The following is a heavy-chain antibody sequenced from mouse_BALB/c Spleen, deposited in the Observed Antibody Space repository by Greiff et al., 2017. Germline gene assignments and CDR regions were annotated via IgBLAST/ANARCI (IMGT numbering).Heavy chain of an antibody. D-gene: IGHD2-1*01. Sequence: VQLQQSGAELARPGASVKMSCKASGYTFTSYTMHWVKQRPGQGLEWIGYINPSSGYTEYNQKFKDKTTLTADKSSRTAYMQLSSLTSEDSAVYYCATKRPYGNSRAYGGQGTLVTVSA. CDR1: GYTFTSYT. CDR2: INPSSGYT. CDR3: ATKRPYGNSRAY. J-gene: IGHJ3*01. V-gene: IGHV1-4*02.